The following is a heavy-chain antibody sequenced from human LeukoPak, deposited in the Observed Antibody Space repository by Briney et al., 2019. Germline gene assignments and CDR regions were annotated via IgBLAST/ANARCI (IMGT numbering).Heavy chain of an antibody. J-gene: IGHJ4*02. CDR2: ISSSGSTI. Sequence: GGSLRLSCAASGFTFSDYYMSWIRQAPGKGLEWVSYISSSGSTIYYADSVKGRFTISRDNARNSLYLQMNSLRAEDTAVYYCASAVVPGVDDYLGQGTLVTVSS. CDR1: GFTFSDYY. CDR3: ASAVVPGVDDY. V-gene: IGHV3-11*01. D-gene: IGHD2-2*01.